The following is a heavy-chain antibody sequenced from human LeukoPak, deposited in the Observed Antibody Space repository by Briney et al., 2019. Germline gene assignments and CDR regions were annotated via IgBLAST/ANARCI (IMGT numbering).Heavy chain of an antibody. Sequence: PSETLSLTCTVSGGSISNYYWSWIRQPPGKGLEWIGYIYYSGSTNYNPSLKSRVTISVDTSKNQFSLKLSSVTAADTAVYYCARGDENSSGWFRHQGYFQHWGQGTLVTVSS. CDR3: ARGDENSSGWFRHQGYFQH. CDR1: GGSISNYY. V-gene: IGHV4-59*01. D-gene: IGHD6-19*01. J-gene: IGHJ1*01. CDR2: IYYSGST.